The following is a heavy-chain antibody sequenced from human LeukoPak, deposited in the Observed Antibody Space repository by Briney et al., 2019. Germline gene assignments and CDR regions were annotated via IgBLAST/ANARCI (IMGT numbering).Heavy chain of an antibody. CDR1: GFTFSDHY. J-gene: IGHJ4*02. V-gene: IGHV3-72*01. Sequence: GSLRLSCVASGFTFSDHYMDWVRQAPGKGLEWVGRIRNKPTTYTTEYAASVKGRFTISRDDSKNSLYLQMNSLKTEDTAVYYCAGVVAIDGYSLGYWGQGTLVTVSS. CDR3: AGVVAIDGYSLGY. D-gene: IGHD5-24*01. CDR2: IRNKPTTYTT.